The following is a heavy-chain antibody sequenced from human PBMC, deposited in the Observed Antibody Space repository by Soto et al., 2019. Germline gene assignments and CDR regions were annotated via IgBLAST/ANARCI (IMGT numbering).Heavy chain of an antibody. Sequence: GGSLRLSCTGSGFTFSSPTMTWVRQGPGKGLEWVSSISSSSSYIYFADSLKGRFTISRDNAKNSLYLQMNSLRAEDTAVYYCARDIGEMSAVWGQGTQVTVSS. J-gene: IGHJ4*02. CDR3: ARDIGEMSAV. D-gene: IGHD3-10*01. V-gene: IGHV3-21*06. CDR2: ISSSSSYI. CDR1: GFTFSSPT.